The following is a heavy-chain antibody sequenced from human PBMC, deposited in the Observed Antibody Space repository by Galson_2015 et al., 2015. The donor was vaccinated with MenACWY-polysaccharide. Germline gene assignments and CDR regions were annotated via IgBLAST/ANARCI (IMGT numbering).Heavy chain of an antibody. CDR1: GYTLSSYL. CDR3: TRIIARKHTFVDS. CDR2: INAANDNT. D-gene: IGHD2-21*01. V-gene: IGHV1-3*01. J-gene: IGHJ4*02. Sequence: SVKVSCKASGYTLSSYLMNWVRQAPGQRPEWMGWINAANDNTKYSQKFQGRVTITRDTSATTAYMELSSLRSEDTAVYYCTRIIARKHTFVDSWGQGTLVSVS.